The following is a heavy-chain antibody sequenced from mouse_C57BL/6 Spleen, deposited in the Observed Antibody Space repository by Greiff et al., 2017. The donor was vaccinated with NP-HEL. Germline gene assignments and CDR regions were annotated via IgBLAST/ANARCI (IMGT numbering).Heavy chain of an antibody. CDR1: GYAFSSYW. CDR2: IYPGDGDT. CDR3: ARSGSSYYAMDY. D-gene: IGHD1-1*01. V-gene: IGHV1-80*01. Sequence: QVQLQQSGAELVKPGASVKISCKASGYAFSSYWMNWVKQRPGKGLEWIGQIYPGDGDTNYNGKFKGKATLTADKSSSTAYMQLSSLTSEDSAVYFCARSGSSYYAMDYWGQGPQSPSPQ. J-gene: IGHJ4*01.